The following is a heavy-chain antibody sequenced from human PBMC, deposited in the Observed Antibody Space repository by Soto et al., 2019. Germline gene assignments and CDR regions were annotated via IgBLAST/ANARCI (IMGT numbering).Heavy chain of an antibody. D-gene: IGHD6-13*01. Sequence: EVQLVESGGGLVKPGGSLRLSCAASGFTFSSYSMNWVRQAPGKGLEWVSSISSSSSYIYYADSVKGRFTISRDNAKNSLYLKMNSLRAEDTAVYYCARIGGTRLLEAAAGTGDYYGMDVWGQGTTVTVSS. CDR3: ARIGGTRLLEAAAGTGDYYGMDV. CDR2: ISSSSSYI. J-gene: IGHJ6*02. CDR1: GFTFSSYS. V-gene: IGHV3-21*01.